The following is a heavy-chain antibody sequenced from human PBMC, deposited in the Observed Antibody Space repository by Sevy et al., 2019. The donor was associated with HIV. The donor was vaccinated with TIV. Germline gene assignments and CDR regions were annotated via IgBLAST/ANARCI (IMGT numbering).Heavy chain of an antibody. CDR1: GGSFSGYY. D-gene: IGHD2-2*01. CDR2: INHSGST. CDR3: ARAPPVVVVPGAPSWFDP. V-gene: IGHV4-34*01. Sequence: SETLSLTCAVYGGSFSGYYWNWIRQSPGKGLEWIGEINHSGSTHYNPPLKSRVTISVDTSKNQFSLRLNSVTAADTAVYYCARAPPVVVVPGAPSWFDPWGQGTLVTVS. J-gene: IGHJ5*02.